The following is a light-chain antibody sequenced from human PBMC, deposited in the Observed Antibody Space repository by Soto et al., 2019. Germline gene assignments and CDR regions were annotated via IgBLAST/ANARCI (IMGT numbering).Light chain of an antibody. CDR2: EVT. CDR1: SSDIGAYDY. Sequence: QSALTQPASVSGSPGQSITISCTGTSSDIGAYDYVSWFQQYPGKAPTLLIYEVTFRPSGVSSRFSGSKSGNTASQTISGLQTEDEADYYCGSYASATLIFGGGTKLTVL. V-gene: IGLV2-14*01. J-gene: IGLJ2*01. CDR3: GSYASATLI.